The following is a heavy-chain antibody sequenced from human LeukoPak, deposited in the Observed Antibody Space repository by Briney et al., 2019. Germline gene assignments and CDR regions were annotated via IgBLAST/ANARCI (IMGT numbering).Heavy chain of an antibody. Sequence: GGSLRLSCAASGFTFSSYWMSWVRQAPGKGLEWVANIKQDGSEKYYVDYVEGRFTISRDNAKNSLFLQMNSLRAEDTAVYYCASAGGPGSADYWGQGTLVTVSS. V-gene: IGHV3-7*01. CDR1: GFTFSSYW. D-gene: IGHD2-15*01. CDR3: ASAGGPGSADY. J-gene: IGHJ4*02. CDR2: IKQDGSEK.